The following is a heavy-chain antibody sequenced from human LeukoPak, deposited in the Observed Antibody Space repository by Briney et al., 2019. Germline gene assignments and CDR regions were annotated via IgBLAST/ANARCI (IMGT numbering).Heavy chain of an antibody. J-gene: IGHJ6*02. Sequence: GGSLRLSCAASGFTFSSYGMHWVRQAPGKGLEGVGVIWYDGSNKYYADTVKGRSTISRDNSKNTLYLQMNRLRAEDTAVYYCARDVTGYSSGGGSADYYYYGMDVWGQGTTVTVSS. CDR3: ARDVTGYSSGGGSADYYYYGMDV. V-gene: IGHV3-33*01. D-gene: IGHD6-19*01. CDR1: GFTFSSYG. CDR2: IWYDGSNK.